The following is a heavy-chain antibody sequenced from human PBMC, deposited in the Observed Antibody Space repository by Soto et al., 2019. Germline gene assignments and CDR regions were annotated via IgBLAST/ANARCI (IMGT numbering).Heavy chain of an antibody. CDR3: ARDIGAGDS. Sequence: ASVKVSCKASGYTFISYAMHWVRQAPGQRREWMGWINAGSGXXKXXXXXXXXXXXXXXTSASTAYMELSSLRSEDTAVYYCARDIGAGDSWGQGTLVTV. V-gene: IGHV1-3*01. J-gene: IGHJ4*02. CDR1: GYTFISYA. CDR2: INAGSGXX. D-gene: IGHD6-25*01.